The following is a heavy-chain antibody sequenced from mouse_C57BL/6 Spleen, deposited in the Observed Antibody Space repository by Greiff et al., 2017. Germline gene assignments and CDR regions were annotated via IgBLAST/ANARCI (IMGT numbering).Heavy chain of an antibody. Sequence: QVQLKESGAELARPGASVTLSCKASGYTFTSYGISWVKQRTGQGLEWIGEIYPRSGNTYYNEKFKGKATLTADKSSSTAYMELRSLTSEDSAVYFCARDLTTVVDNYYFDYWGQGTTLTVSS. V-gene: IGHV1-81*01. CDR2: IYPRSGNT. D-gene: IGHD1-1*01. CDR1: GYTFTSYG. CDR3: ARDLTTVVDNYYFDY. J-gene: IGHJ2*01.